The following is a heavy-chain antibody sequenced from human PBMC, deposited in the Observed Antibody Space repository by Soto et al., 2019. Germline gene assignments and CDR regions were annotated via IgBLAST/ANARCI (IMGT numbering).Heavy chain of an antibody. J-gene: IGHJ4*02. V-gene: IGHV1-69*02. D-gene: IGHD2-15*01. Sequence: QVQLVQSGAEVKKPGSSVKVSCKASGGTFSSYTISWVRQAPGQGLEWMGRIIPILGIANYAQKFQGRVTMPADKSTRKAYVELSSLRDEDTAVYYGARAWGRYCSGGSCYADDWGQGTLVTGSS. CDR2: IIPILGIA. CDR3: ARAWGRYCSGGSCYADD. CDR1: GGTFSSYT.